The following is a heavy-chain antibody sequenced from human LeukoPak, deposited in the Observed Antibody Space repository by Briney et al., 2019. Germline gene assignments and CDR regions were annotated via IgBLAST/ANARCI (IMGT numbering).Heavy chain of an antibody. CDR3: ARADCSSSTCYLRRSWFDP. Sequence: GGSLRLSCAASGFTPSNYDMNWVRQAPGKGLEWVSSISTSSRYIYYKDSVRGRFTISRDDAKNSLYLEMNSLRAEDTAVYYCARADCSSSTCYLRRSWFDPWGQGTLVTVSS. J-gene: IGHJ5*02. CDR1: GFTPSNYD. V-gene: IGHV3-21*01. CDR2: ISTSSRYI. D-gene: IGHD2-2*01.